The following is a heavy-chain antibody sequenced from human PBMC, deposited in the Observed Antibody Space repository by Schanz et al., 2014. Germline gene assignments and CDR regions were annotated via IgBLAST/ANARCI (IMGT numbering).Heavy chain of an antibody. CDR3: ARDVGRPGHFWYFDL. V-gene: IGHV1-2*06. Sequence: QVLLVQSGAEVKQPGASVKVSCKASGYTFTAYFIHWVRQAPGQGLEWMGRINPNTGGTNYAQNFQGRVTMTKDTSTTTVYMELSSLTSDDTAVYFCARDVGRPGHFWYFDLWGRGTLVTVSS. CDR1: GYTFTAYF. J-gene: IGHJ2*01. CDR2: INPNTGGT. D-gene: IGHD1-1*01.